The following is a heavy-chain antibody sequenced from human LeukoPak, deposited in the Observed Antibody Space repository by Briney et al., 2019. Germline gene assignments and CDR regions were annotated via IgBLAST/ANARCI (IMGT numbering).Heavy chain of an antibody. Sequence: GGSLRLSCAASGFTFSSYWMTWVRQAPGKGLEWVSSISSTSAYIHYADSVKGRFTISRDNVDNVVYLEMNSLGAEDTATYYCARVAVSGPTGWFDSWGQGTLVIVSS. J-gene: IGHJ5*01. CDR2: ISSTSAYI. D-gene: IGHD2-8*02. CDR1: GFTFSSYW. CDR3: ARVAVSGPTGWFDS. V-gene: IGHV3-21*01.